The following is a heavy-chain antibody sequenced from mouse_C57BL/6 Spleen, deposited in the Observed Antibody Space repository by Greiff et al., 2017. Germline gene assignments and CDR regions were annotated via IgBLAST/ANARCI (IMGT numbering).Heavy chain of an antibody. V-gene: IGHV7-3*01. D-gene: IGHD4-1*01. J-gene: IGHJ4*01. CDR3: ARYRTGTDAMDY. CDR2: IRNKANGYTT. Sequence: EVKVVESGGGLVQPGGSLSLSCAASGFTFTDYYMSWVRQPPGKALEWLGFIRNKANGYTTEYSASVKGRFTISRDNSQSILYLQMNALRAEDSATYYCARYRTGTDAMDYWGQGTSVTVSS. CDR1: GFTFTDYY.